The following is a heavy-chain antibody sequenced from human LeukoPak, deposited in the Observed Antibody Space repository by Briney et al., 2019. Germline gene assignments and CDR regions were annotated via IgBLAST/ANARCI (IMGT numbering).Heavy chain of an antibody. V-gene: IGHV3-74*01. CDR2: ISNDGSIT. CDR1: GFAFSGYW. D-gene: IGHD3-10*01. J-gene: IGHJ4*02. Sequence: GGSLRLSCAASGFAFSGYWMLWVRQAPGKGLVWVSRISNDGSITNYADSVKGRFTISRDNAKNTLYLQMNSLRAEDTAVYYCARDIRMIPQHGSGSYYNNLQFDYWGQGTLVTVSS. CDR3: ARDIRMIPQHGSGSYYNNLQFDY.